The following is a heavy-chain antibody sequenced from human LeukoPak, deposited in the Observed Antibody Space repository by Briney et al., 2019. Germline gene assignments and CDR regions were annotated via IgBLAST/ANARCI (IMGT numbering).Heavy chain of an antibody. CDR2: ISGSGGST. CDR1: GFTFSSYA. V-gene: IGHV3-23*01. CDR3: AREGDSSGFFDY. D-gene: IGHD6-19*01. Sequence: GSLRLSCAASGFTFSSYAMSWVRQAPGKGLEWVSAISGSGGSTYYADSVKGRFTISRDNSKNTLYLQMNSLRAEDTAVYYCAREGDSSGFFDYWGQGTLVTVSS. J-gene: IGHJ4*02.